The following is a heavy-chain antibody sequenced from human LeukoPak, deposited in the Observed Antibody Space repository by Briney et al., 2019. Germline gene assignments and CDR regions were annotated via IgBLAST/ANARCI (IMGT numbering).Heavy chain of an antibody. V-gene: IGHV4-59*01. D-gene: IGHD1-26*01. CDR1: GGSISSYY. J-gene: IGHJ2*01. Sequence: SETLSLTCTVSGGSISSYYWSWIRQPPGKGLEWIGYIYYSGSTNYNPSLKSRVTISVDTSKNQFSLKLSSVTAADTAVYYCARWSGSYSYWYFDLWGRGTLVTVSS. CDR3: ARWSGSYSYWYFDL. CDR2: IYYSGST.